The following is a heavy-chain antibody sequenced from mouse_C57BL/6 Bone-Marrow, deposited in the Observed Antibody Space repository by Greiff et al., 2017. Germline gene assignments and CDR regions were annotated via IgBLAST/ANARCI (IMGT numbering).Heavy chain of an antibody. J-gene: IGHJ3*01. CDR3: ASRYYSNPFAY. Sequence: VQGVESGGGLVQPGGSLSLSCAASGFTFTDYYMSWVRQPPGKALEWLGFIRNKANGYTTEYSASVKGRFTISRDNSQSILYLQMNALRAEDSATYYCASRYYSNPFAYWGQGTLVTVSA. D-gene: IGHD2-5*01. V-gene: IGHV7-3*01. CDR2: IRNKANGYTT. CDR1: GFTFTDYY.